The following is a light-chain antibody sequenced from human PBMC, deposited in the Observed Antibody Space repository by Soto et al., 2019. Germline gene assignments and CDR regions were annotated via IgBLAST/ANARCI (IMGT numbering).Light chain of an antibody. V-gene: IGKV3-20*01. Sequence: EIVLTQSPGTLSLSPGERATLSCRASQSVSSSYLAWYQQKPGQAPRLLIYGASSRATGIPDRFSGSGSGTDITLTMHRLEPEDFAVYYCQQRWKTFGQGTRLEIK. J-gene: IGKJ5*01. CDR3: QQRWKT. CDR2: GAS. CDR1: QSVSSSY.